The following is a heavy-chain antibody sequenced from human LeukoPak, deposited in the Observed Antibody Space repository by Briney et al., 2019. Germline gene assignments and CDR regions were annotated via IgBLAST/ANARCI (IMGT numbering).Heavy chain of an antibody. J-gene: IGHJ4*02. CDR3: ARWIQLWLGD. D-gene: IGHD5-18*01. CDR2: IIPIFGTA. V-gene: IGHV1-69*13. Sequence: GASVKVSCKASEGTFSSYAISWVRQAPGQGLEWMGGIIPIFGTANYAQKFQGRVTITADESTSTAYMELSSLRSEDTAVYYCARWIQLWLGDWGQGTLVTVSS. CDR1: EGTFSSYA.